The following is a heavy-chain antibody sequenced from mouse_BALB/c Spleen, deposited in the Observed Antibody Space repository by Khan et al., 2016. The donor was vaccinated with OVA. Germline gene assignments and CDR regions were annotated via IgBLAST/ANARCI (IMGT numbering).Heavy chain of an antibody. CDR3: ARAITATKGDYCAMDY. J-gene: IGHJ4*01. CDR2: ISSGGHYT. V-gene: IGHV5-6*01. Sequence: EVELVESGGDLVKPGGSLKLSCAASGFTFSSYGMSWVRQTPDKRLEWVATISSGGHYTYFPDSVRGRFTISRDNAKNTLYLQMSSLKSEDTDMYYCARAITATKGDYCAMDYWGQGTSVTVSS. D-gene: IGHD1-2*01. CDR1: GFTFSSYG.